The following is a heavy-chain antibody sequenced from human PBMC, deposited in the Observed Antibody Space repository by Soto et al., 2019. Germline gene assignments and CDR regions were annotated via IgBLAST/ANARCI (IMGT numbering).Heavy chain of an antibody. CDR1: GFTFSSYA. Sequence: EVQLLESGGGLVQPGGSLRLSCAASGFTFSSYAMSWVRQAPGKGLEWVSAISGSGGSTYYADSVKGRFTISRDNSKNTLYLQMNSLRAEDTAVYYCAKGQAKGYDGGSGYYFDYWGQGTLVTVSS. V-gene: IGHV3-23*01. J-gene: IGHJ4*02. CDR2: ISGSGGST. CDR3: AKGQAKGYDGGSGYYFDY. D-gene: IGHD3-3*01.